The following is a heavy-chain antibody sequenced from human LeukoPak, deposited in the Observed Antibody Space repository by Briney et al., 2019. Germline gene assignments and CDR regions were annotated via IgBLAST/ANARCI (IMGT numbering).Heavy chain of an antibody. Sequence: SETLSLTCTVSGGYIGSSSYYWGWLRQPPGKGLEWIGSIYYSGSTYYNPSLKSRVTISVDTSKNQFSLKLSSVTAADTAVYYCARQAYGWFGPKQVDYWGQGTLVTVSS. V-gene: IGHV4-39*01. CDR2: IYYSGST. CDR1: GGYIGSSSYY. J-gene: IGHJ4*02. D-gene: IGHD3-10*01. CDR3: ARQAYGWFGPKQVDY.